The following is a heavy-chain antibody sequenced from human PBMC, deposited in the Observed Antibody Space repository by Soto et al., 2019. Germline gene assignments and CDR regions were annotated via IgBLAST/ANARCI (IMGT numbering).Heavy chain of an antibody. CDR1: GYTFTSFG. CDR3: ARVHDFPTGFPLDY. D-gene: IGHD3-3*01. J-gene: IGHJ4*02. V-gene: IGHV1-18*01. CDR2: SSTKNGDT. Sequence: ASVKVSCKASGYTFTSFGISWVRQAPGQGLEWMGWSSTKNGDTYYAQQLQGRVIMTTDTPTSTAYMELRSLRSDDTAVYYCARVHDFPTGFPLDYWGQGTPVTVSS.